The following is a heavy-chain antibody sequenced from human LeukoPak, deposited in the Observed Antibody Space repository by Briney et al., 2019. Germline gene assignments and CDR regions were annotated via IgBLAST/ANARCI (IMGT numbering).Heavy chain of an antibody. CDR2: IYYSGSS. V-gene: IGHV4-39*07. CDR1: GGSISSSSSY. D-gene: IGHD3-3*01. CDR3: ARDRYDFWRTTMVREYYFDY. J-gene: IGHJ4*02. Sequence: PSETLSLTCSVSGGSISSSSSYWGWIRQPPGKGLEWIGSIYYSGSSFDNPALKSRVTISVDKSKNQFSLKLSSVTAADTAVYYCARDRYDFWRTTMVREYYFDYWGQGTLVTVSS.